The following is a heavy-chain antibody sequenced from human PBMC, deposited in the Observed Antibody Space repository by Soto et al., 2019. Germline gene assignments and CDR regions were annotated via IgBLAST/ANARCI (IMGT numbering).Heavy chain of an antibody. J-gene: IGHJ4*02. CDR3: ARRRGYNWNNPAFDY. CDR2: IYWNDDK. Sequence: QITLKESGPALVKPTQTLTLTCTFSGFSLSTSGVGVGWIRQPPGKAREWLALIYWNDDKKYSPSLKSRLGIAKDTFRNQVVLTMTNVDPLDTATYYCARRRGYNWNNPAFDYWCQRALVTVSS. CDR1: GFSLSTSGVG. V-gene: IGHV2-5*01. D-gene: IGHD1-20*01.